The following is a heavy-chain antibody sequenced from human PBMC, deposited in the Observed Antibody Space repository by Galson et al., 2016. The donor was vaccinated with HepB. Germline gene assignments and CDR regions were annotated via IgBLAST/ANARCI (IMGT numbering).Heavy chain of an antibody. CDR2: ISSGNT. CDR3: ARGPPHIAAAPPPVFAFDL. D-gene: IGHD6-13*01. Sequence: SETLSLTCSVSGDSITDYYFTWIRQPPGKTLEWIGYISSGNTKYNPSLKSRLALSVDTSKAQLSLEMTSVTAADTAVYFCARGPPHIAAAPPPVFAFDLWGQGIQVIVSS. J-gene: IGHJ3*01. V-gene: IGHV4-59*12. CDR1: GDSITDYY.